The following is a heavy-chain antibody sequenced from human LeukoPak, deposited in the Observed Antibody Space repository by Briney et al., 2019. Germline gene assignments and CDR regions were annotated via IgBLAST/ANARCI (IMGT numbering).Heavy chain of an antibody. CDR3: ARYRVSSSTSYIDF. CDR1: GFTFSTYA. V-gene: IGHV3-21*01. J-gene: IGHJ4*02. Sequence: GGSLRLSCAASGFTFSTYAMNWVRQAPGEGLKWVSCITGDSAYIYYADSVKGRFTISRDNAKNSLYLQMNSLRAEYTAVYYCARYRVSSSTSYIDFWGQGTLVTVSS. D-gene: IGHD2-2*01. CDR2: ITGDSAYI.